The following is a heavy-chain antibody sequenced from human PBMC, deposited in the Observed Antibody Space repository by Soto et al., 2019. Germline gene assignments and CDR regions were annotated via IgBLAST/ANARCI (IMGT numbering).Heavy chain of an antibody. J-gene: IGHJ6*02. CDR2: ISDGGERT. D-gene: IGHD3-3*01. V-gene: IGHV3-23*01. Sequence: LESGGDSVQPGGSLRLSCVGSGFTFSDYVMSWVRQVPEKGLEWVSSISDGGERTDYRDSVRGRFTISRDNARFTLHLQMNSLRVDDTATYFCARDRSTDFGLDVWGQGTTVTVSS. CDR1: GFTFSDYV. CDR3: ARDRSTDFGLDV.